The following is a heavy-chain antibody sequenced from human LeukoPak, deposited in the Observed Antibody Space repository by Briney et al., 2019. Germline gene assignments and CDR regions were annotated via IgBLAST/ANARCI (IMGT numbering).Heavy chain of an antibody. V-gene: IGHV3-53*01. D-gene: IGHD3-22*01. CDR1: GFTVSSNY. CDR2: IYSGGST. CDR3: ARAPKPDSSGSPGAFDI. Sequence: GGSLRLSCAASGFTVSSNYMSWVRQAPGKGLEWVSVIYSGGSTYYADSVKGRFTISRDSSKNTLYLQMNSLRAEDTAVYYCARAPKPDSSGSPGAFDIWGQGTMVTVSS. J-gene: IGHJ3*02.